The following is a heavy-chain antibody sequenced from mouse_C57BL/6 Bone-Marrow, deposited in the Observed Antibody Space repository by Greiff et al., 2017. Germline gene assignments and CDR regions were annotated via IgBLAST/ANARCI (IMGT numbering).Heavy chain of an antibody. CDR3: TRVYYGNPWFAY. J-gene: IGHJ3*01. D-gene: IGHD2-1*01. Sequence: DVMLVESGEGLVKPGGSLKLSCAASGFTFSSYAMSWVRQTPEKRLEWVAYISSGGDYIYYADTVKGRFTISRDNARNTLYLQMSSLKSEDTAMYYCTRVYYGNPWFAYWGQGTLVTVSA. CDR1: GFTFSSYA. V-gene: IGHV5-9-1*02. CDR2: ISSGGDYI.